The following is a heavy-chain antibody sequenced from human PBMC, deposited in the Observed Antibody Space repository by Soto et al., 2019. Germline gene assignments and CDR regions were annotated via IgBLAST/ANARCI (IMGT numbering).Heavy chain of an antibody. J-gene: IGHJ6*02. V-gene: IGHV3-21*01. Sequence: VQLVESGGGLVKPGGSLRLSCAASGFTFSSYSMNWVRQAPGKGLEWVSSISSSSSYIYYADSVKGRFTISRDNAKNSLYLQMNSLRAEDTAVYYCARGGYDFWSGYPTYYYYYGMDVWGQGTTVTVSS. CDR1: GFTFSSYS. CDR3: ARGGYDFWSGYPTYYYYYGMDV. CDR2: ISSSSSYI. D-gene: IGHD3-3*01.